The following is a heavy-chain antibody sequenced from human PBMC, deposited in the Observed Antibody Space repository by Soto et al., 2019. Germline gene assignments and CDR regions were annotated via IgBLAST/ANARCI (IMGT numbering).Heavy chain of an antibody. CDR3: AREDCSGGSCHPSYYYYYGMDV. CDR2: ISYDGSNK. Sequence: GGSLRLSCAASGFTFSSYAMHWVRQAPGKGLEWVAVISYDGSNKYYADSVKGRFTISRDNSKNTLYLQMNSLRAEDTAVYYCAREDCSGGSCHPSYYYYYGMDVWGQGTTVTVSS. V-gene: IGHV3-30-3*01. J-gene: IGHJ6*02. CDR1: GFTFSSYA. D-gene: IGHD2-15*01.